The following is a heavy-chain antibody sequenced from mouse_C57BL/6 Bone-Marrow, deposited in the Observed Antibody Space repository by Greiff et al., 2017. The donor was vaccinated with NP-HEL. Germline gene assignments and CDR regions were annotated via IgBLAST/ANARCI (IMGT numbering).Heavy chain of an antibody. CDR1: GYTFTSYW. V-gene: IGHV1-55*01. J-gene: IGHJ4*01. Sequence: QVQLQQSGAELVKPGASVKMSCKASGYTFTSYWITWVKQRPGQGLEWIGDIYPGSGSTNYNEKFKSKATLTADTSSNTAYMQLSSLTSEDSAVYYCARGGAMDYWGQGTSVTVSS. CDR3: ARGGAMDY. CDR2: IYPGSGST.